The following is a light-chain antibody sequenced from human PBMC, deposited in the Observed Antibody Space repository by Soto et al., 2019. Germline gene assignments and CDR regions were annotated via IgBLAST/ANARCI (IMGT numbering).Light chain of an antibody. CDR1: KGMSTY. CDR3: QQLHSHPYT. CDR2: AAS. J-gene: IGKJ2*01. Sequence: IPLTQSPASLSASVGDRVTITCLASKGMSTYLAWYQHKPGQSPKRLIYAASTLQSGVPSRFGGSGSGTDFPLTISSLQPEDFATYYWQQLHSHPYTFGQGTNLEIK. V-gene: IGKV1-9*01.